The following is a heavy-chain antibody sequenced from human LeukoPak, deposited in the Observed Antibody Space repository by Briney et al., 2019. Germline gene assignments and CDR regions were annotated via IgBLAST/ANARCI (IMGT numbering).Heavy chain of an antibody. CDR1: GFTSSSYE. CDR3: ARDRSAGTEFDY. Sequence: PGGSLRLSCAASGFTSSSYEMNWVRQAPGKGLEWVSYISSSGSTIYYADSVKGRFTISRDNAKNSLYLQMNSLRAEDTAVYYCARDRSAGTEFDYWGQGTLVTVSS. V-gene: IGHV3-48*03. CDR2: ISSSGSTI. D-gene: IGHD6-19*01. J-gene: IGHJ4*02.